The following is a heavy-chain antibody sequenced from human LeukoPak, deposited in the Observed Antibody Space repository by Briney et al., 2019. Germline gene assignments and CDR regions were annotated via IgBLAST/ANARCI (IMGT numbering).Heavy chain of an antibody. J-gene: IGHJ4*02. CDR3: ARLHNYYGSSGYEYY. D-gene: IGHD3-22*01. CDR2: IYYSGST. CDR1: GGSISSSSYY. Sequence: SETLSLTCTVSGGSISSSSYYWGWIRQPPGKGLEWIGSIYYSGSTYYNPSLKSRVTISVDTSKNQFSLKLSSVTAADTAVYYCARLHNYYGSSGYEYYWGQGTLVTVSS. V-gene: IGHV4-39*01.